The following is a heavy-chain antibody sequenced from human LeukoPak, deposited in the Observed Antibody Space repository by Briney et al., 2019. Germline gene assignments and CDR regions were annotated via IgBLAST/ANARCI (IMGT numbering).Heavy chain of an antibody. J-gene: IGHJ6*02. V-gene: IGHV4-39*07. CDR3: ARETADYDILTGYYNGYYYYGMDV. Sequence: SETLSLTCNVSGGSISSNTYFWGWIRRPPRKGLEWIGSIRYSGSTYYNPSLKGRVTMSVDTSKNQFSLKLSSVTAADTAVYYCARETADYDILTGYYNGYYYYGMDVWGQGTTVTVSS. CDR1: GGSISSNTYF. D-gene: IGHD3-9*01. CDR2: IRYSGST.